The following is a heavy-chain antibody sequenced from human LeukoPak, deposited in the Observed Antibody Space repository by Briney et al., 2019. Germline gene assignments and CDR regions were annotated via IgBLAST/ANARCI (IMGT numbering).Heavy chain of an antibody. J-gene: IGHJ5*02. CDR3: ARAYQRLGGLSFPDQ. V-gene: IGHV7-4-1*02. CDR1: GYTFTGYY. D-gene: IGHD3-16*02. Sequence: ATVKVSCKASGYTFTGYYMHWVRQAPGQGLGWVGWINPNTGNPTYAQGFTGRFVFSLDTSVSTTYLQISSLKAEDTAVYYCARAYQRLGGLSFPDQWGQGTLVSVSS. CDR2: INPNTGNP.